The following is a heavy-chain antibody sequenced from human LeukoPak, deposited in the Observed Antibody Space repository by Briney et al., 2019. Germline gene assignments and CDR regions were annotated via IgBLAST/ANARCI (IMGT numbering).Heavy chain of an antibody. Sequence: GGSLRLSCAASGFTFSSYWMSWVRQAPGKGLEWVANIKQHGSEKYYVDSVKGRFTISRDNAKNSLYLQMNSPRAEDTAVYYCARDRVTMVRGVIVGYYYYYMDVWGKGTTVTVSS. D-gene: IGHD3-10*01. CDR2: IKQHGSEK. V-gene: IGHV3-7*01. CDR1: GFTFSSYW. CDR3: ARDRVTMVRGVIVGYYYYYMDV. J-gene: IGHJ6*03.